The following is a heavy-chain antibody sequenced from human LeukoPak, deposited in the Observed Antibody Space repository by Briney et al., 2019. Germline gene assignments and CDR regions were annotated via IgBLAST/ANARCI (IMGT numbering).Heavy chain of an antibody. J-gene: IGHJ4*02. CDR2: INPSGGST. CDR3: ARDHGYCTNGVCSDPY. V-gene: IGHV1-46*01. CDR1: GYTFTSYY. Sequence: GASVKVSCKASGYTFTSYYMHWVRQAPGQGLEWMGIINPSGGSTSYAQKFQGRVTMTRDTSTSTVYMELSSLRSEDTAVYYFARDHGYCTNGVCSDPYWGQGTLVTVSS. D-gene: IGHD2-8*01.